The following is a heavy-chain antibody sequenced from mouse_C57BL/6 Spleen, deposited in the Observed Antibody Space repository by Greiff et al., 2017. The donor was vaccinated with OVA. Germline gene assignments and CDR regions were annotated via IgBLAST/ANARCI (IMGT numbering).Heavy chain of an antibody. CDR1: GYTFTSYW. CDR3: ARFGYYGSSYEGPFAY. V-gene: IGHV1-53*01. CDR2: INPSNGGT. D-gene: IGHD1-1*01. J-gene: IGHJ3*01. Sequence: QVQLQQPGTELVKPGASVKLSCKASGYTFTSYWMHWVKQRPGQGLEWIGNINPSNGGTNYNEKFKSKATLTVDKSSSTAYMQLSSLTSEDSAVYYCARFGYYGSSYEGPFAYWGQGTLVTVSA.